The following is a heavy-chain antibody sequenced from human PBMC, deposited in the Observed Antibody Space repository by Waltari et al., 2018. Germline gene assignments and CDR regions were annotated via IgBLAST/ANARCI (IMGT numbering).Heavy chain of an antibody. J-gene: IGHJ4*02. D-gene: IGHD3-3*01. CDR1: GFVFAEAA. CDR2: ISWNSNNI. V-gene: IGHV3-9*01. Sequence: VQLVESGGGLVQPGKTLRLSCVASGFVFAEAAVHWVRQVQGKGLEWLSGISWNSNNIVYADSVKGRFTISRDNAENSLYLLMNNLRSDDTALYYCVRDAFGNTIGGVFDYWGQGTLLTVSS. CDR3: VRDAFGNTIGGVFDY.